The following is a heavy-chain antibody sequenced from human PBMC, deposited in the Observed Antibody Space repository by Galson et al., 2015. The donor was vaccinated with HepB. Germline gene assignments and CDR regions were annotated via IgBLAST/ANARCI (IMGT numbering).Heavy chain of an antibody. D-gene: IGHD6-19*01. CDR1: GYTFKSYA. J-gene: IGHJ4*02. CDR2: ISADGEST. V-gene: IGHV3-23*01. CDR3: AKDSYSSGWGFDY. Sequence: SLRLSCAGSGYTFKSYAMSWVRQAPGKGLEWVSGISADGESTYYADSVKGRVTISRDNSKNTLYLQMNSLRAEDTALYYCAKDSYSSGWGFDYWGPGILVSVSS.